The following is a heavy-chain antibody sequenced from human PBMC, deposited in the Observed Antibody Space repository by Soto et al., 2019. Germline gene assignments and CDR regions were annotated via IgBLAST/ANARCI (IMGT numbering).Heavy chain of an antibody. CDR2: IYWDDDK. CDR3: AHRRGGYGWYDGDFGF. V-gene: IGHV2-5*02. J-gene: IGHJ4*02. D-gene: IGHD6-19*01. Sequence: QITLKESGPTLVKPTQTLTLTCTFSGFSLTTSGVGVGWIRQPPGKALEYLALIYWDDDKRYSPSLKSRLTVTKDTSKNQVVLTMIDMDPVDSATYYCAHRRGGYGWYDGDFGFWGQGTLVTVSS. CDR1: GFSLTTSGVG.